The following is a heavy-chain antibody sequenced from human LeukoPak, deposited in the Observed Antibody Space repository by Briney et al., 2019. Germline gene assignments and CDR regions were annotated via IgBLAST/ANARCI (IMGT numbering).Heavy chain of an antibody. D-gene: IGHD3-10*01. CDR2: ISSSGSTI. CDR3: ALIPLGLYGSGSDYYYYGMDV. V-gene: IGHV3-11*04. CDR1: GFTFSDYF. Sequence: MPGGSLRLSCAASGFTFSDYFISWIRQAPGKGLEWISYISSSGSTIYYADSVKGRFTISRDNAKNTLYLQMNSLRAEDTAVYYCALIPLGLYGSGSDYYYYGMDVWGQGTTVTVSS. J-gene: IGHJ6*02.